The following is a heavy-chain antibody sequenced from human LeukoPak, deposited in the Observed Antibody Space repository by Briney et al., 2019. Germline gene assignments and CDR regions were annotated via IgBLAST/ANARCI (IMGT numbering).Heavy chain of an antibody. Sequence: SETLSLTCTVSGVSISNSRNYWGWIRQPPGKGLEWIGIIYFSGGSIYSNPTLKSRVTISLDTFKNQFSLRLRSVTAADTAVYYCARDDGSYYANWYFDLWGRGALVTVSS. CDR3: ARDDGSYYANWYFDL. J-gene: IGHJ2*01. D-gene: IGHD1-26*01. CDR1: GVSISNSRNY. V-gene: IGHV4-39*07. CDR2: IYFSGGSI.